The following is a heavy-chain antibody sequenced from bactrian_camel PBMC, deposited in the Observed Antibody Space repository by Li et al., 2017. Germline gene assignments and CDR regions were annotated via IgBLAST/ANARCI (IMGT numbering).Heavy chain of an antibody. J-gene: IGHJ4*01. CDR2: VYADGIRI. Sequence: VQLVESGGDLVHTGGSLRLSCAASGFSFSSYGMSWVRQTPGNGLEWIPSVYADGIRIYYADSVKGRFTISRDNAKNTLFLQMNSLKPEDTAVYYCASETLGWGFAFCGAWTRVT. D-gene: IGHD5*01. CDR1: GFSFSSYG. V-gene: IGHV3S7*01.